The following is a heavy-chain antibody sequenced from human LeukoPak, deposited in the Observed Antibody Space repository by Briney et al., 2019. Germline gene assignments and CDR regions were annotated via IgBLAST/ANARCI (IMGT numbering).Heavy chain of an antibody. V-gene: IGHV4-34*01. D-gene: IGHD2-21*02. CDR3: ARTPLDCGGDCFPEYNWFDP. Sequence: SETLSLTCAVYGGSFSGYYWSWIRQPPGKGLEWIGEINHSGSTNYNPSLKSRVTISVDTSKNQFSLKLSSVTAADTAVYYCARTPLDCGGDCFPEYNWFDPWGQGTLVTVSS. CDR1: GGSFSGYY. J-gene: IGHJ5*02. CDR2: INHSGST.